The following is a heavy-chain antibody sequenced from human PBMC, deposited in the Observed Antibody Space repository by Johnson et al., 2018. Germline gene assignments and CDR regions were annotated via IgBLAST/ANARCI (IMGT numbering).Heavy chain of an antibody. D-gene: IGHD6-13*01. CDR1: GGSISSSSYY. V-gene: IGHV4-39*01. Sequence: QVQLQESGPGLVKPSETLSLTSTVSGGSISSSSYYWGWIRQPPGKGLEWLGSIYYSGSTYYNPSLKSRVTIPVDPSKNQFSLKLSSVTAADTAVYYFARQGRGIRYYYGMDVWGQGTTGTVSS. CDR3: ARQGRGIRYYYGMDV. J-gene: IGHJ6*02. CDR2: IYYSGST.